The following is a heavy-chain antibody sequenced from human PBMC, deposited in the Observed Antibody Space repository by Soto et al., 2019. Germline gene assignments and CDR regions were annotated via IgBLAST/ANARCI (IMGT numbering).Heavy chain of an antibody. J-gene: IGHJ3*02. CDR2: LIHGGST. V-gene: IGHV4-34*12. CDR3: ARSPLGYDYVRQTWREVGDSFDI. CDR1: GASLGVFH. Sequence: SDTLALSYAMYGASLGVFHWTWPRQAPGKGLECIGELIHGGSTNYNPSLKSRVSFSLDTSKNQFSLHLMSVTAADTAVYYCARSPLGYDYVRQTWREVGDSFDIWGRGTMVTV. D-gene: IGHD3-16*01.